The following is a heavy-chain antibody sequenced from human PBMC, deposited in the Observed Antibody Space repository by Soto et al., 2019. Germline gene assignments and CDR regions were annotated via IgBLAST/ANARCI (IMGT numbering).Heavy chain of an antibody. D-gene: IGHD3-9*01. Sequence: EEQVSESGGGLVQQGGSLRLSCAASGFNFNTFAMSWIRQAPGKGLEWVSHISSSGGSTDYADSVRGRFTISRDNSKNTLFLQMNSLREDDTAIYYCAKDPPSPLTVNWVDPWGKGTLVRVSS. CDR3: AKDPPSPLTVNWVDP. V-gene: IGHV3-23*01. CDR1: GFNFNTFA. J-gene: IGHJ5*02. CDR2: ISSSGGST.